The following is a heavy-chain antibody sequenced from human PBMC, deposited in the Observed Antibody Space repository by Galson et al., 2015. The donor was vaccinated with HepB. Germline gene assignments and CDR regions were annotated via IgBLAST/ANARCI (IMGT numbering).Heavy chain of an antibody. CDR3: AKRVVTALYYGMDI. J-gene: IGHJ6*02. V-gene: IGHV3-23*01. Sequence: SLRLSCAGSGFTFSSYAMNWVRQAPGKGLQWVAQISDSGDTTYNTDSVKGRFTISRDNPKNTVYLQMNSLRADDTAVYYCAKRVVTALYYGMDIRGQGTTVTVSS. CDR2: ISDSGDTT. CDR1: GFTFSSYA. D-gene: IGHD5-18*01.